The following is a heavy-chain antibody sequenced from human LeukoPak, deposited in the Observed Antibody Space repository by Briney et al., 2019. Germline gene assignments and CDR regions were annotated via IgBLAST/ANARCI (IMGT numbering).Heavy chain of an antibody. CDR2: ISYDGSNK. Sequence: GGSLRLSCAASGFTFSSYGMHWVRQAPGKGLEWVAVISYDGSNKYYADSVKGRFTISRDNSKNALYLQMNSLRAEDTAVYYCAKDGTGAFDYWGQGTLVTVSS. V-gene: IGHV3-30*18. D-gene: IGHD1-1*01. CDR3: AKDGTGAFDY. J-gene: IGHJ4*02. CDR1: GFTFSSYG.